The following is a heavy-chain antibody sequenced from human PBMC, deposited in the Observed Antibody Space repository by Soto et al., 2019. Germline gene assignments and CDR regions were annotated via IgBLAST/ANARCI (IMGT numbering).Heavy chain of an antibody. Sequence: QGQLVQSGAEVTKPGASVKVSCKTSDYAFSAYGLSWVRQAPGQGLQWMGWSVAGCGNTVYAQDFQGRVTVTTDRSTNTGYMELRSLTSDDTALYYCARVAGSGSGSRHFDTWGQGTLVTVSS. CDR3: ARVAGSGSGSRHFDT. V-gene: IGHV1-18*01. J-gene: IGHJ4*02. D-gene: IGHD3-10*01. CDR2: SVAGCGNT. CDR1: DYAFSAYG.